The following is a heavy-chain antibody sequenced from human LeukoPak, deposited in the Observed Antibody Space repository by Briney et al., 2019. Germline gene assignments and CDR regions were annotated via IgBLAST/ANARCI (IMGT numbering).Heavy chain of an antibody. CDR3: ARVSDWNDFDY. Sequence: SETLSLTCAVCGGSFSGYYWSWIRQPPGKGLEWIGEINHSGSTNYNPSLKSRVTISVDTSKNQFSLKLTSVTAADTAMYYCARVSDWNDFDYWGQGTLVTVSS. CDR1: GGSFSGYY. J-gene: IGHJ4*02. CDR2: INHSGST. D-gene: IGHD1-1*01. V-gene: IGHV4-34*01.